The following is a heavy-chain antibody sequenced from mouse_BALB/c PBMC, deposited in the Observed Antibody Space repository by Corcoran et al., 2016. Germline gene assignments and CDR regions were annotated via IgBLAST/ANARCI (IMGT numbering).Heavy chain of an antibody. D-gene: IGHD1-2*01. J-gene: IGHJ4*01. Sequence: QIQLVESGPELKKPGETVKISCKASGYTFTNYGKNWVKQAPGKGLKWMGWINAYTGEPTYADDFEGRFDFSLETSASTAYLQINNVKNEDTATYFCARATAHYYAMDYWGQGTSVTVSS. CDR1: GYTFTNYG. CDR2: INAYTGEP. V-gene: IGHV9-3-1*01. CDR3: ARATAHYYAMDY.